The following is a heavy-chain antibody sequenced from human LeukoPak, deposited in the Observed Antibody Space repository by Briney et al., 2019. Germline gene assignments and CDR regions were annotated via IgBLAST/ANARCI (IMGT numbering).Heavy chain of an antibody. CDR1: GRSISSGSYY. CDR2: IYTSGST. V-gene: IGHV4-61*02. CDR3: ARVAYYDILTGQAVAFDI. Sequence: SETLSLTCTVSGRSISSGSYYWSWIRQPAGKGLEWIGRIYTSGSTNYNPSLKSRVTISVDTSKNQFSLKLSSVTAADTAVYYCARVAYYDILTGQAVAFDIWGQGTMVTVSS. J-gene: IGHJ3*02. D-gene: IGHD3-9*01.